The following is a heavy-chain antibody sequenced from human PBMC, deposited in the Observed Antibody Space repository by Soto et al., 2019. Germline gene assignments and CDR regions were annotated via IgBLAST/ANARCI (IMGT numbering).Heavy chain of an antibody. V-gene: IGHV1-18*01. CDR1: GYTFTSYG. Sequence: ASVKVSCKASGYTFTSYGISWVRQAPGQGLEWMGWISAYNGNTNYAQKLQGRVTMTTDTSTSTAYMELRSLRSDDTAVYYCARAYYDILTGLSEYYYYYMDVWGKGTTVTVSS. D-gene: IGHD3-9*01. CDR2: ISAYNGNT. J-gene: IGHJ6*03. CDR3: ARAYYDILTGLSEYYYYYMDV.